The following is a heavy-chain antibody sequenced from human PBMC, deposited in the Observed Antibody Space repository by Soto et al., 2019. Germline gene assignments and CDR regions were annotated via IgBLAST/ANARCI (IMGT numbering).Heavy chain of an antibody. D-gene: IGHD3-22*01. CDR1: GFTFSDSY. Sequence: QVQLVESGGGLVKPGGSLRLSCAASGFTFSDSYMSWIRQAPGKGLEWVSHISSSGSTIYYADSVKGRFTISRDNAKNSLYLQMNSLRAEDTAVYYCARQKALTGEWLSLYAPGMDVWGQGTTVTVSS. CDR2: ISSSGSTI. V-gene: IGHV3-11*01. CDR3: ARQKALTGEWLSLYAPGMDV. J-gene: IGHJ6*02.